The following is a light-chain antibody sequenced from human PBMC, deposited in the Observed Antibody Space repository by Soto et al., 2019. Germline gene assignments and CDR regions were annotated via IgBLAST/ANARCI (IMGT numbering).Light chain of an antibody. CDR1: QSVSSY. V-gene: IGKV3-11*01. J-gene: IGKJ1*01. CDR3: QQRGNWPWT. CDR2: DAS. Sequence: EIVLTQSPATLSLSPGERATLSCRASQSVSSYLAWYQQKPGQAPRLLIYDASIRATWIPARFSGSGSGTEFTLTISRLEPEDFVVYYCQQRGNWPWTFGKGTKVEIK.